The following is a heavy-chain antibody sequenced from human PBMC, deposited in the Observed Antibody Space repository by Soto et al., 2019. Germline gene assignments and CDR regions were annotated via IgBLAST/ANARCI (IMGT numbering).Heavy chain of an antibody. CDR1: GGTFSSYA. Sequence: QVQLVQSGAEVKKPGSSVKVSCKASGGTFSSYAISWVRQAPGQGLEWMGGIIPIFGTANYAQKFQGRVTITADESTSTAYRELSSLRSEDTAVYYCARSYDYVWGSVPNWFDPWGQGTLVTVSS. D-gene: IGHD3-16*01. J-gene: IGHJ5*02. V-gene: IGHV1-69*01. CDR2: IIPIFGTA. CDR3: ARSYDYVWGSVPNWFDP.